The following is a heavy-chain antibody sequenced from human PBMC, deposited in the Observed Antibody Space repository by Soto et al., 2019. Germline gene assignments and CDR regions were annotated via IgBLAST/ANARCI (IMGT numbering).Heavy chain of an antibody. D-gene: IGHD6-19*01. Sequence: SVKVSCKASGGTFSSYAISWVRQAPGQGLEWMGGIIPIFGTANYAQKFQGRVTITADESTSTAYMELSSLRSEDTAVYYCVKVAVAGTRYYYYGMDVWGQGTTVTVSS. CDR1: GGTFSSYA. V-gene: IGHV1-69*13. CDR3: VKVAVAGTRYYYYGMDV. CDR2: IIPIFGTA. J-gene: IGHJ6*02.